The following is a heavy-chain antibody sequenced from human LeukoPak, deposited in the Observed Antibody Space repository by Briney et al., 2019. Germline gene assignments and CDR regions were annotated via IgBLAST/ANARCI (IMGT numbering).Heavy chain of an antibody. V-gene: IGHV4-38-2*02. CDR1: GYSISSGYY. D-gene: IGHD3-16*01. CDR2: IYHSGST. CDR3: AREKFNYDLLHYFDY. Sequence: SETLSLTCAVSGYSISSGYYWGWIRQPPGKGLEWIGSIYHSGSTYYNPSLKSRVTISVDTSKNHFSLKLSSVTAADTAVYYCAREKFNYDLLHYFDYWGQGTLVTVSS. J-gene: IGHJ4*02.